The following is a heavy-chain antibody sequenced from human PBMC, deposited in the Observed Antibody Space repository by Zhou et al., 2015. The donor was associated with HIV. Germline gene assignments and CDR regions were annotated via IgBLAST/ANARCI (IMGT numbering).Heavy chain of an antibody. J-gene: IGHJ3*02. Sequence: QVQLVQSGAEVRRPGAAVKVSCRASGYSFTGNYMHWVRQAPGQGLEWMGGIIPIFGTANYAQKFQGRVTITADESTSTAYMELSSLRSEDTAVYYCARRLVVVPAAIESIAARNHDAFDIWGQGTMVTVSS. CDR3: ARRLVVVPAAIESIAARNHDAFDI. V-gene: IGHV1-69*01. D-gene: IGHD2-2*02. CDR1: GYSFTGNY. CDR2: IIPIFGTA.